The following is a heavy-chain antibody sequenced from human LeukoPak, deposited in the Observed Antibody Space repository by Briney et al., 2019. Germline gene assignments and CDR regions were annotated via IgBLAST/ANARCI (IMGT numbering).Heavy chain of an antibody. CDR2: MCPDGSDK. CDR3: VTSWCRQQRDY. J-gene: IGHJ4*02. Sequence: GGSLRLSCAASGFSFSDYWMRWVRQAPGKGLEWVADMCPDGSDKTYVDSVKGRLTISRDNAKKSLYLQMDSLTAEDTAVYYCVTSWCRQQRDYWGQGTLVTVSS. D-gene: IGHD2-8*01. V-gene: IGHV3-7*01. CDR1: GFSFSDYW.